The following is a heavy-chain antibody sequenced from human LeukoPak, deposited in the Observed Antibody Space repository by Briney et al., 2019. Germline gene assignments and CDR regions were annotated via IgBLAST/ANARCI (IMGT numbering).Heavy chain of an antibody. CDR2: IYYSGSA. D-gene: IGHD3-10*01. V-gene: IGHV4-39*07. Sequence: SETLSLTCTVSGGSISSSSYYWGWIRQPPGKGLEWIGSIYYSGSAYYNPSLKSRVTISVDTSKNQFSLKLSSVTAADTAVYYCAKFPPLWFGVPYEKNPPRWGQGTLVTVSS. J-gene: IGHJ4*02. CDR3: AKFPPLWFGVPYEKNPPR. CDR1: GGSISSSSYY.